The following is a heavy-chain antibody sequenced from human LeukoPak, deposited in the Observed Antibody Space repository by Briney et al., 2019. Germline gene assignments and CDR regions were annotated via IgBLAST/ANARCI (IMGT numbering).Heavy chain of an antibody. J-gene: IGHJ4*02. V-gene: IGHV5-51*01. Sequence: GESLQISCKGTGYTFTSYWIGWVRPMPRKGLEWMGIIYPGDSVTRYSPSSQGQVTISADKSISTAYLQWSSLKASDTAMYYCARRGDGYNLNFDYWGQGTLVTVSS. CDR2: IYPGDSVT. D-gene: IGHD5-24*01. CDR1: GYTFTSYW. CDR3: ARRGDGYNLNFDY.